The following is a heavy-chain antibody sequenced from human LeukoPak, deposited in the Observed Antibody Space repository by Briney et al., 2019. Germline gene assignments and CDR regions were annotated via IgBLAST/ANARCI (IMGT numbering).Heavy chain of an antibody. V-gene: IGHV3-74*01. CDR3: VSGYCSSTTCYWGAY. Sequence: GGSLRLSCAASGFTFGNYWMHWVRQAPGKGLLWVSRISDDGSSANYADSVQGRFTISRDNAKNTVYLQMHSLRAEDTAAYYCVSGYCSSTTCYWGAYWGQGPLVTVSS. J-gene: IGHJ4*02. CDR1: GFTFGNYW. CDR2: ISDDGSSA. D-gene: IGHD2-2*03.